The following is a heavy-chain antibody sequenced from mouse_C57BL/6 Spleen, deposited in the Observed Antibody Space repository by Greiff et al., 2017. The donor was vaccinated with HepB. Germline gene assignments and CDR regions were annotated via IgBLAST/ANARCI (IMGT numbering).Heavy chain of an antibody. J-gene: IGHJ1*03. CDR1: GYTFTDYY. CDR3: ARGVGREGYFDV. Sequence: QVQLQQSGAELVRPGASVKLSCKASGYTFTDYYINWVKQRPGQGLEWIARIYPGSGNTYYNEKFKGKATLTAEKSSSTAYMQLSSLTSEDSAVYFGARGVGREGYFDVWGTGTTVTVSS. D-gene: IGHD4-1*01. V-gene: IGHV1-76*01. CDR2: IYPGSGNT.